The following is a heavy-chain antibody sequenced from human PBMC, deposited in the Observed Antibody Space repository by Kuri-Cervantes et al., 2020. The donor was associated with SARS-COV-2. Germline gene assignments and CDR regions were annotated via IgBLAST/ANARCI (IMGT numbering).Heavy chain of an antibody. Sequence: GESLKISCAASGFTFSSYAMHWVRQAPGKGLEWVAVISYDGSNKYYADSVKGRSTISRDNSKNTLFLQMNSLTAEDTAVYFCARGQIPAFHFDYWGQGALVTCYS. V-gene: IGHV3-30*04. CDR3: ARGQIPAFHFDY. D-gene: IGHD2-2*01. J-gene: IGHJ4*02. CDR1: GFTFSSYA. CDR2: ISYDGSNK.